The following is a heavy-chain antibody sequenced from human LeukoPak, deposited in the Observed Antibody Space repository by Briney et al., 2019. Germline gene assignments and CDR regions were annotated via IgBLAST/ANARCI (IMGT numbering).Heavy chain of an antibody. V-gene: IGHV3-30-3*01. Sequence: GGSLRLSCAASGFTFNSYAMHWVRQAPGKGLEWVAVISYDGSNKYYADSVKGRFTISRDNSKNTLYLQMNSLRAEDTAVYYCARDDDYYDSSGYLGYWGQGTLVTVSS. CDR2: ISYDGSNK. J-gene: IGHJ4*02. CDR3: ARDDDYYDSSGYLGY. D-gene: IGHD3-22*01. CDR1: GFTFNSYA.